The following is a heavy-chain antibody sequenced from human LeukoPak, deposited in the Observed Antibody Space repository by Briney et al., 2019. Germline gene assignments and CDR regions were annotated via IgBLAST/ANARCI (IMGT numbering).Heavy chain of an antibody. CDR3: VRFGLTSSLDY. V-gene: IGHV5-51*01. J-gene: IGHJ4*02. Sequence: GESLQISCKISGYRLTNNWIGGVRQVPGKGLEWMGLIYPGDSDTRYSPSFQGQVTFSVDASISTAYLQLSGLRASDTAIYYCVRFGLTSSLDYWGQGTLVTVSS. CDR2: IYPGDSDT. D-gene: IGHD6-13*01. CDR1: GYRLTNNW.